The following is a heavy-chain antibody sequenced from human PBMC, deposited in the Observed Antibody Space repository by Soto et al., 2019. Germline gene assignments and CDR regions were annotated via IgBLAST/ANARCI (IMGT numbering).Heavy chain of an antibody. CDR1: GFTFSSYA. V-gene: IGHV3-30-3*01. CDR3: ARDLIVGATHYGMDV. Sequence: LRLSCAASGFTFSSYAMHWVRQAPGKGLEWVAVISYDGSNKYYADSVKGRFTISRDNSKNTLYLQMNSLRAEDTAVYYCARDLIVGATHYGMDVWGQGTTVTVSS. D-gene: IGHD1-26*01. CDR2: ISYDGSNK. J-gene: IGHJ6*02.